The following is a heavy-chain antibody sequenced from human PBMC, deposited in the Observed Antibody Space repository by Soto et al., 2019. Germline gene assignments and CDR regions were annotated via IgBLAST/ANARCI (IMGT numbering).Heavy chain of an antibody. CDR3: ARQRTSVVTQAYFDV. J-gene: IGHJ4*02. Sequence: PSETLSLTCTVSGGSISSTNHYWGWIRQPPGKGLEWIGDVYYSGMTRYNPSLKSRVAIPVDTSKDQFSLKLKSVTAADTALYFCARQRTSVVTQAYFDVWGPGSLVTVSS. D-gene: IGHD2-21*02. CDR2: VYYSGMT. CDR1: GGSISSTNHY. V-gene: IGHV4-39*01.